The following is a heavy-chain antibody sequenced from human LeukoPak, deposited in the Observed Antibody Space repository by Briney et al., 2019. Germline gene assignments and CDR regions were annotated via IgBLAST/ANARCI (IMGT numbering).Heavy chain of an antibody. CDR3: ARDWAAGTVFNWFDP. V-gene: IGHV1-2*02. Sequence: ASVKVSCKASGYTFTGYYIHWVRQAPGQGLEWMGWINPNSGGTSYAQKFQGRVTMTRDTSISPAYRELSSLRSDDTAVYYCARDWAAGTVFNWFDPWGQGTLVTVSS. D-gene: IGHD6-13*01. J-gene: IGHJ5*02. CDR1: GYTFTGYY. CDR2: INPNSGGT.